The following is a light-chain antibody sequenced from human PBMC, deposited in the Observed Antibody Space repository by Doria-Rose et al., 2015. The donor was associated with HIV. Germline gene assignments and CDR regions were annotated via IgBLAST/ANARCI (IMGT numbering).Light chain of an antibody. CDR1: QSFSSTY. Sequence: TQSPGTLSLSPGERATLSCRANQSFSSTYLAWYQQKPGQAPSLLTYDGSTRATGIPDRFSASGSGTDFTLTINRLEPEDFALYYCHQYGTSWTFGQGTKVEI. CDR3: HQYGTSWT. CDR2: DGS. J-gene: IGKJ1*01. V-gene: IGKV3-20*01.